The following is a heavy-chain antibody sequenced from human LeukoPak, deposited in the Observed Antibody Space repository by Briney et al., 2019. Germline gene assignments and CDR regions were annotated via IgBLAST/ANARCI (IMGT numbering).Heavy chain of an antibody. CDR1: GYTFTNYA. D-gene: IGHD1-26*01. CDR3: ARGSNYAFDI. Sequence: ASVKVSCKASGYTFTNYAIHWVRQAPGQRLEWMAWSNAGNTNTKYSQEFQGRVTITRDTSASTAYMELSSLRSEDMAVYYRARGSNYAFDIWGQGTMVTVAS. J-gene: IGHJ3*02. CDR2: SNAGNTNT. V-gene: IGHV1-3*02.